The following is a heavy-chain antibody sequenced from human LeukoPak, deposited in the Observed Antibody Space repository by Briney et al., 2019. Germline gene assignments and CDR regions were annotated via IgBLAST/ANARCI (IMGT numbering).Heavy chain of an antibody. V-gene: IGHV4-39*01. CDR1: VGSISSSSYY. D-gene: IGHD4-17*01. Sequence: PSETLSLTCTVSVGSISSSSYYWGWIRQPPGKGLEWIGSNFYSGSTYYNPSLKSRVTMSVDTSKTQFSLKLSSVTATDTAVYYCASYSDYGEPWDYWGQGTLVTVFS. CDR3: ASYSDYGEPWDY. J-gene: IGHJ4*02. CDR2: NFYSGST.